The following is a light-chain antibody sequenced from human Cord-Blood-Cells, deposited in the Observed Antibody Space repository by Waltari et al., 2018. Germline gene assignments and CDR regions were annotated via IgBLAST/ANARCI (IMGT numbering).Light chain of an antibody. J-gene: IGKJ3*01. CDR2: LGS. CDR1: QSLLHSNGYNY. V-gene: IGKV2-28*01. CDR3: VQALQTLFP. Sequence: DIVMTQSPLSLPVTPGEPASISCRSSQSLLHSNGYNYLDWYLQQPGQSPQLLIYLGSNHASRHIEESSGRASGIYFTLKISSVEAEDVGVHYCVQALQTLFPFGPVTKVDI.